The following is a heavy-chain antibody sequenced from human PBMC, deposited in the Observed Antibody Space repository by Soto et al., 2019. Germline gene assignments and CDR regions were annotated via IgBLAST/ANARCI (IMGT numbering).Heavy chain of an antibody. V-gene: IGHV4-34*01. CDR2: INHSGST. Sequence: SETLSLTCAVSGGSFSGYYWSWIRQPPGKGLEWIGEINHSGSTNYNPSLKSRVTISVDTSKNQFSLKLSSVTAADTAVYYCARGLSSSGWAYYYYYYGMDVWGQGTTVTVSS. CDR1: GGSFSGYY. J-gene: IGHJ6*02. CDR3: ARGLSSSGWAYYYYYYGMDV. D-gene: IGHD6-19*01.